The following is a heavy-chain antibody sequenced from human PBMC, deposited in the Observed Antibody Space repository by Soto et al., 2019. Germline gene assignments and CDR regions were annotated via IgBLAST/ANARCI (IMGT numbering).Heavy chain of an antibody. CDR3: ARVRFLKLLGVLNRFDS. J-gene: IGHJ4*02. V-gene: IGHV3-11*06. CDR1: GFAFSDYY. Sequence: GGSLRLSCAASGFAFSDYYMTWIRQAPGKGLEWVSYISPSSSYTSYADSVKGRFTISRDNAKTSLYLQMTGLRAEDTAVYFCARVRFLKLLGVLNRFDSWGQGTLVTVSS. D-gene: IGHD3-3*01. CDR2: ISPSSSYT.